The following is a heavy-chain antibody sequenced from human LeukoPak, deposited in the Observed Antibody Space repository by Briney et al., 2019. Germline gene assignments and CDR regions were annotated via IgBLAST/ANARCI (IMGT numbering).Heavy chain of an antibody. D-gene: IGHD3-10*01. V-gene: IGHV1-46*01. CDR3: ARDAHYYGSGRPAYYYYYYYMDV. J-gene: IGHJ6*03. CDR1: GYTFTSYY. Sequence: GASVKVSCKASGYTFTSYYMHWVRQAPGQGLEWMGIINPSGGSTSYAQKFQGRVTMTRDTSISTAYMELSRLRSDDTAVYYCARDAHYYGSGRPAYYYYYYYMDVWGKGTTVTISS. CDR2: INPSGGST.